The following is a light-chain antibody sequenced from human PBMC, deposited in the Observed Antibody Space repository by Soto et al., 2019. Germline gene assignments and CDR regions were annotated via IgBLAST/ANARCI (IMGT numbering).Light chain of an antibody. J-gene: IGKJ4*01. CDR1: QSVGNK. Sequence: EIVMTQSPATLSASPGERATLSCRASQSVGNKLAWYQQKPGQAPRLLIYDASTRATGIPARFSGSGSGTEFTLTISSLQSEDFALYYCQQRSNWPLTFGGGTKVEIK. V-gene: IGKV3-15*01. CDR3: QQRSNWPLT. CDR2: DAS.